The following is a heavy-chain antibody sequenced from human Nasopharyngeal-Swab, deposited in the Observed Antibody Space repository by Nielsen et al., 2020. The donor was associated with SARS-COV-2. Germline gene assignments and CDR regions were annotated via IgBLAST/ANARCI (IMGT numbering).Heavy chain of an antibody. D-gene: IGHD2-21*02. CDR1: GFTFSSYE. V-gene: IGHV3-48*03. CDR3: ASTAPHIVVVTAIPYAFDI. CDR2: ISSSGSTI. J-gene: IGHJ3*02. Sequence: GESLKISCAASGFTFSSYEMNWVRQAPGKGLEWVSYISSSGSTIYYADSVKGRFTISRDNAKNSLYLQMNSLRAEDTAVYYCASTAPHIVVVTAIPYAFDIWGQGTMVTVSS.